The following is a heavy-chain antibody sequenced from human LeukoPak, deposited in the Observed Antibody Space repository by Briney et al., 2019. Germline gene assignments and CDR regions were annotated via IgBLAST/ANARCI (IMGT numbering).Heavy chain of an antibody. V-gene: IGHV3-11*01. CDR1: GFSFTDYY. CDR2: ISSSGSAI. J-gene: IGHJ4*02. CDR3: APDIVATSGDY. Sequence: GGSLRLSCAASGFSFTDYYMSWIRQAPGKGLEWVSYISSSGSAIYYADSVRGRFTISRDNARNSMFLQMDGLRAEDTAMYYCAPDIVATSGDYWGPGTLVTFSS. D-gene: IGHD5-12*01.